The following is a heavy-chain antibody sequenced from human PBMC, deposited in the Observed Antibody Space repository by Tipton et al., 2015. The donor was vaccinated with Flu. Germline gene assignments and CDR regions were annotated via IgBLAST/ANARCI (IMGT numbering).Heavy chain of an antibody. Sequence: SLRLSCAASGFTFSSYSMNWVRQAPGKGLEWVSSISSSSSYIYYADSVKGRFTISRDNAKNSLYLQMNSLRAEDTAVYYCALTGGTYYDFWSGLAFDIWGQGTMVTVSS. CDR3: ALTGGTYYDFWSGLAFDI. CDR1: GFTFSSYS. V-gene: IGHV3-21*01. J-gene: IGHJ3*02. CDR2: ISSSSSYI. D-gene: IGHD3-3*01.